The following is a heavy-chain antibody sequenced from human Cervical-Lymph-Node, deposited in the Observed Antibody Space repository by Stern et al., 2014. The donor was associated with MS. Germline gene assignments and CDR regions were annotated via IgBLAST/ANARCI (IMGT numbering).Heavy chain of an antibody. CDR1: GGPISGGGYY. CDR3: AREGLNTVPYFDH. CDR2: IYYSGSD. V-gene: IGHV4-31*03. J-gene: IGHJ4*02. D-gene: IGHD4-17*01. Sequence: QVQLQESGPGLVKPSQTLSLTCSVSGGPISGGGYYWSWIRQHPGKGPEWVGHIYYSGSDAYNTSLRSRVTIAVDTSKNQFSLRLTSMTAADAAVYFCAREGLNTVPYFDHWGQGTRVTVSS.